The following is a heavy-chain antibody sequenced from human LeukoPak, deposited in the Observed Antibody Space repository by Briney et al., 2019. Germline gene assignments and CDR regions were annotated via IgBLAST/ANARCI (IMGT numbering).Heavy chain of an antibody. J-gene: IGHJ4*02. D-gene: IGHD5-24*01. Sequence: ASVKVSCKASGYTFTSYDINWVRQAPGQGLEWMGWINTNTGNPTYAQGFTGRFVFSLDTSVSTAYLQISSLKAEDTAFYYCARQSVWDGYNYGDYWGQGTVVIVSP. V-gene: IGHV7-4-1*02. CDR2: INTNTGNP. CDR1: GYTFTSYD. CDR3: ARQSVWDGYNYGDY.